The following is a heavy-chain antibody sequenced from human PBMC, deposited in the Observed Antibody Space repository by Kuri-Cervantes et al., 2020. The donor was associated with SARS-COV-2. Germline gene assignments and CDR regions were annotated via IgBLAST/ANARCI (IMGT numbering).Heavy chain of an antibody. D-gene: IGHD3-3*01. V-gene: IGHV4-38-2*01. J-gene: IGHJ4*02. CDR2: IYHSGST. Sequence: ESLKISCATSGFTFTSYAMSWVRQAPGKGLEWIGSIYHSGSTYYNPSLKSRVTISVDTSKNQFSLKLSSVTAADTAVYYCARHGDISGFLEWLGPPIYFDYWGQGTLVTVSS. CDR3: ARHGDISGFLEWLGPPIYFDY. CDR1: GFTFTSYA.